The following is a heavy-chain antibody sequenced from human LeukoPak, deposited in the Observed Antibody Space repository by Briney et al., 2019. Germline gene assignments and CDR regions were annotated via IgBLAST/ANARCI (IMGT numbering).Heavy chain of an antibody. CDR2: MNPNSGNT. Sequence: ASVKVSCKASGYTFTSYDINWVRQATGQGLEWMGWMNPNSGNTGYAQKFQGRVTMARDTSTSTVYMELSSLRSEDTAVYYCARMISSNSDAFDIWGQGTMVTVSS. V-gene: IGHV1-8*01. CDR1: GYTFTSYD. D-gene: IGHD6-13*01. CDR3: ARMISSNSDAFDI. J-gene: IGHJ3*02.